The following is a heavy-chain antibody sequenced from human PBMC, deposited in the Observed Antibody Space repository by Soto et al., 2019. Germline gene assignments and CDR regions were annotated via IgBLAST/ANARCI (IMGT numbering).Heavy chain of an antibody. D-gene: IGHD1-26*01. CDR2: ISGSGGST. CDR1: GFTFSSYA. CDR3: AKVMGATRWVLVY. V-gene: IGHV3-23*01. Sequence: EVQLLKSGGGLVQPGGSLRLSCAASGFTFSSYAMSWVRQAPGKGLEWVSAISGSGGSTYYADSVKGRFTISRVNSKNTLYLQMNSLRAEDTAVYYCAKVMGATRWVLVYWGQGTLVTVSS. J-gene: IGHJ4*02.